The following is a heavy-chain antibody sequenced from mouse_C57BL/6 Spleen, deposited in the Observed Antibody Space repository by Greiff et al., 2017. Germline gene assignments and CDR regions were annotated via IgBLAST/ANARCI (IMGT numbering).Heavy chain of an antibody. V-gene: IGHV1-69*01. CDR1: GYTFTSYW. Sequence: QVQLQQPGAELVMPGASVKLSCKASGYTFTSYWMHWVKQRPGQGLEWIGEIDPSDSYTNYNQKFKGKSTLTVDKSSSTAYMQLSSLTSEDSAVYYCARGWLPRYFDVWGTGTTVTVSS. CDR3: ARGWLPRYFDV. CDR2: IDPSDSYT. J-gene: IGHJ1*03. D-gene: IGHD2-3*01.